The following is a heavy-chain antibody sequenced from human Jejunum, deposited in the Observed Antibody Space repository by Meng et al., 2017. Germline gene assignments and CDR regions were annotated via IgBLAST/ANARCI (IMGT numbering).Heavy chain of an antibody. J-gene: IGHJ4*02. Sequence: QVQLQEAGPGLVKPSETLSLTCTVSGGSISGSNYYWFWFRQPPGQGLEWIGSIYYGGTTYYSSSIKSRASISVDTSKTQFSLKLTSVTAEDTAIYYCARRAHIGDPPRWGQGTLVTVSS. V-gene: IGHV4-39*01. CDR1: GGSISGSNYY. CDR2: IYYGGTT. CDR3: ARRAHIGDPPR. D-gene: IGHD4-17*01.